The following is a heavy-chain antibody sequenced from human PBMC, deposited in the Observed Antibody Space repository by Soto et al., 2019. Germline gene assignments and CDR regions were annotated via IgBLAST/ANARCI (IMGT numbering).Heavy chain of an antibody. J-gene: IGHJ6*02. Sequence: SETLSLTCTVSGGSISSYYWSWIRQPPGKGLEWIGYIYYSGSTNYNPSLKSRVTISVDTSKNQFSLKLSSVTAADTAVYYCARATNYYGMDVWGQGTTVTVSS. CDR2: IYYSGST. CDR1: GGSISSYY. CDR3: ARATNYYGMDV. D-gene: IGHD2-2*01. V-gene: IGHV4-59*01.